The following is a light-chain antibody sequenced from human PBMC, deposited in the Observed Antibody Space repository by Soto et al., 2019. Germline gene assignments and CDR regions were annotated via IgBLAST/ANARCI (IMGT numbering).Light chain of an antibody. CDR2: AAS. CDR1: QSIVTY. V-gene: IGKV1-39*01. CDR3: QQYTNTNNPWM. J-gene: IGKJ1*01. Sequence: DIQMTQSPSSLSASVGDIVTITCLAIQSIVTYLNWYLQKPGKAPKLLIYAASNLQSGVPSRFSGSGSGTEFTLIISGLQPEDSATYYCQQYTNTNNPWMLGQGTKVDI.